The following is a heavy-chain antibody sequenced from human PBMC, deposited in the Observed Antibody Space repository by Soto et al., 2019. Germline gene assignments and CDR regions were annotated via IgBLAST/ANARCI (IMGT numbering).Heavy chain of an antibody. V-gene: IGHV1-18*01. Sequence: ASVKVSCKASGYTFTSYGISWVRQAPGQGLEWMGWISGYNGNTKYAQKLQGRVTMTTDTSTSTAYMELRSLRSDDTAVYYCARGFFFSTSCQWGDNCGMGVGGKGTRVT. CDR2: ISGYNGNT. J-gene: IGHJ6*04. CDR3: ARGFFFSTSCQWGDNCGMGV. D-gene: IGHD2-2*01. CDR1: GYTFTSYG.